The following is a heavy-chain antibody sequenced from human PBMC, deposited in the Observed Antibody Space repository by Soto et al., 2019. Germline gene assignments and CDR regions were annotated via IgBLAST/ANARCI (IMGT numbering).Heavy chain of an antibody. J-gene: IGHJ3*02. D-gene: IGHD5-12*01. V-gene: IGHV3-33*01. CDR3: ARVTGYDKVDAFDI. CDR1: GFTFSSYG. CDR2: IWYDGSNK. Sequence: QVQLVESGGGVVQPGRSLRLSCAASGFTFSSYGMHWVRQAPGKGLEWVAVIWYDGSNKYYADSVKGRFTISRDNSKNALDLQMNSLRAEDTAVYYCARVTGYDKVDAFDIWGQGTMVTVSS.